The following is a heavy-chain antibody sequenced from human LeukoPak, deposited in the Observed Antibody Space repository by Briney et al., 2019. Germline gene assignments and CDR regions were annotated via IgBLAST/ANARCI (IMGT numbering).Heavy chain of an antibody. J-gene: IGHJ5*02. D-gene: IGHD3-22*01. V-gene: IGHV4-31*03. Sequence: KTSETLSLTCTVSGGSISSGGYYWSWIRQHPGKGLEWIGYIYYSGSTYYNPSLKSRVTISVDTSKNQFSLKLSSVTAADTAVYYCARDSKADSSRWLDPWGQGTLVTVSS. CDR3: ARDSKADSSRWLDP. CDR1: GGSISSGGYY. CDR2: IYYSGST.